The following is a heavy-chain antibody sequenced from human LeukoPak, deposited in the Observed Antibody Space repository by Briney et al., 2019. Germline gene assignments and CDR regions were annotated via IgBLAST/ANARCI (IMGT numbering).Heavy chain of an antibody. CDR1: GGSFSGYY. Sequence: SETLSLTCAVHGGSFSGYYWSWIRQPPGKGLEWIGEINHSGSTNYNPSLKSRVTISVDTSKNQFSLKLSSVTAADTAVYYCATQKVVLAFDIWGQGTMVTVSS. CDR3: ATQKVVLAFDI. J-gene: IGHJ3*02. V-gene: IGHV4-34*01. D-gene: IGHD2-15*01. CDR2: INHSGST.